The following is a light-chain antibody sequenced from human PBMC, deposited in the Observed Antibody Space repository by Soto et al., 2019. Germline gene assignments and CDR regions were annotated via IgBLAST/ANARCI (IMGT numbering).Light chain of an antibody. J-gene: IGKJ2*01. Sequence: EIVLTQSPGTLSLSPGERATLSCRASQSVSSSYLAWYQQKPGQAPRLLIYGASSRATGIPDMFSGSGSGTDFTLTISRLEPEDFAVYYCQQYVEGYTFGQGTKLEIK. CDR1: QSVSSSY. CDR3: QQYVEGYT. V-gene: IGKV3-20*01. CDR2: GAS.